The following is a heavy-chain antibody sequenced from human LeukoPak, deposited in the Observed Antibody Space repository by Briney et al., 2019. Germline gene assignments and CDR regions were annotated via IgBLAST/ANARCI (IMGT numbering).Heavy chain of an antibody. J-gene: IGHJ6*03. V-gene: IGHV1-2*02. D-gene: IGHD4-23*01. CDR1: GYTFTGYY. CDR2: INPNSGGT. Sequence: GASVKVSCKASGYTFTGYYMHWVRQAPGQGLEWMGWINPNSGGTNYAQKFQGRVTMTRDTSISTAYMELSRLRSDDTAVYYCARSGVGYGGNWNTRLYYYYYYYMDVWGKGTTVTVSS. CDR3: ARSGVGYGGNWNTRLYYYYYYYMDV.